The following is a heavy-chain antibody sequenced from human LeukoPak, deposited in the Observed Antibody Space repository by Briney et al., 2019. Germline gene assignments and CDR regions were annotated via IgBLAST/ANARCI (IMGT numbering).Heavy chain of an antibody. Sequence: SETLSLTCAVYGGSFSGFHWSWIRQPPGRGLEWIGEIDHGETTNYNPSLKSRITISVDTSKNQFSLKVYSVTAADTAVYYCARAWGYYGSGSHQGFDYWGQGTLVTVSS. CDR1: GGSFSGFH. J-gene: IGHJ4*02. CDR3: ARAWGYYGSGSHQGFDY. V-gene: IGHV4-34*01. CDR2: IDHGETT. D-gene: IGHD3-10*01.